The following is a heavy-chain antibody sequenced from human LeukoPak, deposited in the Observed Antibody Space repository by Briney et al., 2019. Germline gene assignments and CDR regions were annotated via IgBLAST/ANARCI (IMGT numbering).Heavy chain of an antibody. V-gene: IGHV3-7*01. D-gene: IGHD3-16*01. CDR2: INGDGSVK. J-gene: IGHJ4*02. CDR3: ARDRAYSTFDY. CDR1: GFTFSSYS. Sequence: GGSLRLSCAASGFTFSSYSMNWVRQAPGKGLEWMTNINGDGSVKNYVDSVKGRFTISRDNAENSLYLQMNSLRAEDTAVYFCARDRAYSTFDYWGQGTLVTVSS.